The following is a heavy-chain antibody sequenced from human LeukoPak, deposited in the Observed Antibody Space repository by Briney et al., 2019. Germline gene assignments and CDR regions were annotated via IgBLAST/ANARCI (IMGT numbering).Heavy chain of an antibody. CDR2: ISSSGSTI. CDR3: AKPVNYGMDV. CDR1: GFTFDDYA. J-gene: IGHJ6*02. Sequence: GGSLRLSCAASGFTFDDYAMHWVRQAPGKGLEWVSYISSSGSTIYYADSVKGRFTISRDNAKNSLYLQMNSLRAEDTAVYYCAKPVNYGMDVWGQGTTVTVSS. V-gene: IGHV3-11*01.